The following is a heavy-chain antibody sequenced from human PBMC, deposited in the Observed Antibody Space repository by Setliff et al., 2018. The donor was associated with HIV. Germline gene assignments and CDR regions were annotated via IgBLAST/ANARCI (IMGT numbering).Heavy chain of an antibody. D-gene: IGHD3-22*01. CDR1: GGSITNDNNY. J-gene: IGHJ3*02. V-gene: IGHV4-39*07. Sequence: PSETLSLTCSVSGGSITNDNNYWGWIRQSPGKGLEWIGSIYFNGKTYNNPSLKSRVIMSVDRSRSQFSLNVDSVTAADTAVYYCVREAKVIVTTERAFDMWGQGTLVTVS. CDR3: VREAKVIVTTERAFDM. CDR2: IYFNGKT.